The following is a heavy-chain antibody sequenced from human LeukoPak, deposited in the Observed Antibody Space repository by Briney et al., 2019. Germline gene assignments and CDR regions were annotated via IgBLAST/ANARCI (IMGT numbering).Heavy chain of an antibody. CDR3: ARDPYYEVDKTFDY. D-gene: IGHD1-26*01. V-gene: IGHV3-21*01. CDR2: ISSSSSYI. CDR1: GFTFSSYS. J-gene: IGHJ4*02. Sequence: GGSLRLSCAASGFTFSSYSMNWVRQAPGKGLEWVSSISSSSSYIYYADSVKGRFTISRDNAKNSLYLQMNSLRAEDAALYYCARDPYYEVDKTFDYWGQGTLVTVSS.